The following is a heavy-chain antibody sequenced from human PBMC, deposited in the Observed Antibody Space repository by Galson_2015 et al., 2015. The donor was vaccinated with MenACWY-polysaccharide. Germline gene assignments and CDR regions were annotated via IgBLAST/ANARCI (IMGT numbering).Heavy chain of an antibody. CDR2: IKPGGSVK. D-gene: IGHD3-3*01. CDR1: GFPFSDSW. V-gene: IGHV3-7*01. CDR3: ARARAWSGYCAFDF. J-gene: IGHJ3*01. Sequence: SLRLSCAASGFPFSDSWMPWVRQAPGKGLEWVASIKPGGSVKYYVDSVEGRFTVSRDNAKNSLYLQMNSLRAEDTAVYFCARARAWSGYCAFDFWGQGTMVTVSS.